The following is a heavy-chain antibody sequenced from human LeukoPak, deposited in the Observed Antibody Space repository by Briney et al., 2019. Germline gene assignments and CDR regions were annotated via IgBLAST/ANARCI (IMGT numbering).Heavy chain of an antibody. D-gene: IGHD7-27*01. V-gene: IGHV3-23*01. Sequence: GGSLRLSCAASGFIFSSHGMNWVRQAPGKGLEWVSAISGSGGSTYYADSVKGRFSISRDNSKNTLYLQMNSLRAEDTAVYYCAKDWFSWGSAAGSSDYWGQGTLVTVSS. CDR3: AKDWFSWGSAAGSSDY. J-gene: IGHJ4*02. CDR2: ISGSGGST. CDR1: GFIFSSHG.